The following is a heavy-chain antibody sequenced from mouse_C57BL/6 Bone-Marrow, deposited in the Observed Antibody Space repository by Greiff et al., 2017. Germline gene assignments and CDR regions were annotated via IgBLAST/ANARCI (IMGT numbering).Heavy chain of an antibody. Sequence: QVQLQQPGAELVKPGASVKLSCTASGYTFTSYWMQWVKQRPGQGLEWIGEIDPSDSYTNYNHQFKGKATLTVDTSSSTAYMQLSSLTSEDSAVYYCARRPGRFAYWGQGTLVTVSA. CDR3: ARRPGRFAY. V-gene: IGHV1-50*01. J-gene: IGHJ3*01. D-gene: IGHD3-3*01. CDR1: GYTFTSYW. CDR2: IDPSDSYT.